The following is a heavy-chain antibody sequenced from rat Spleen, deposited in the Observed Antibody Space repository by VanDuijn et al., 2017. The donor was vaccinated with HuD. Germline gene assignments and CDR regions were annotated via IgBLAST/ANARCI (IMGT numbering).Heavy chain of an antibody. V-gene: IGHV5S13*01. CDR3: TRGDYYDGYYPSWFAY. Sequence: EVQLVESGGGLVQPGRSLKLSCAASGFTFSNYGMAWVRQAPTKGLEWVASIGIGGTNTYYRDSVKGRITISRDVTKTTLYLQMNSLRSEDTATYYCTRGDYYDGYYPSWFAYWGQGTLVTVSS. CDR2: IGIGGTNT. J-gene: IGHJ3*01. CDR1: GFTFSNYG. D-gene: IGHD1-12*03.